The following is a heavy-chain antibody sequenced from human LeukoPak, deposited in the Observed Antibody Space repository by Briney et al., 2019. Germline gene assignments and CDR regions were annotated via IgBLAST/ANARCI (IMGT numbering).Heavy chain of an antibody. J-gene: IGHJ4*02. D-gene: IGHD7-27*01. V-gene: IGHV3-20*04. CDR3: ARVWAWGSGNYFDN. CDR2: IRGDAGST. CDR1: GFTFDAFG. Sequence: PGGCLRLSCAASGFTFDAFGMTWVRQAPGKGLEWISAIRGDAGSTGYADSVKGRFTISRDNAKSSLYLQMNSLRVEDTALYYCARVWAWGSGNYFDNWGQGTLVTVSS.